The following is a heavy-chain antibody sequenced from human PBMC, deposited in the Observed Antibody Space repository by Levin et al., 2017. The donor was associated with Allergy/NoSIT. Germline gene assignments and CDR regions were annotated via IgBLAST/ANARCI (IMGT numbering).Heavy chain of an antibody. J-gene: IGHJ4*02. CDR1: GFTFSSYA. V-gene: IGHV3-23*01. CDR2: ISGSGGST. Sequence: GESLKISCAASGFTFSSYAMSWVRQAPGKGLEWVSAISGSGGSTYYADSVKGRFTISRDNSKNTLYLQMNSLRAEDTAVYYCAKPLRSYGSGYDYWGQGTLVTVSS. D-gene: IGHD3-10*01. CDR3: AKPLRSYGSGYDY.